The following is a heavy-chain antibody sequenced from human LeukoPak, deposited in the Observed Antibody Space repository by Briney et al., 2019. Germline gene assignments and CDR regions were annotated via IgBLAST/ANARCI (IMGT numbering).Heavy chain of an antibody. CDR2: IFTSGST. CDR3: ARQSGGYFDY. Sequence: SETLSLTCTVSGNSISSGDNYWSWIRQPAGKGLEWIGRIFTSGSTNYNPSLKSRVTISVDTSKNQFSLKLSSVTAADTAVYYCARQSGGYFDYWGQGTLVTVSS. J-gene: IGHJ4*02. V-gene: IGHV4-61*02. D-gene: IGHD3-10*01. CDR1: GNSISSGDNY.